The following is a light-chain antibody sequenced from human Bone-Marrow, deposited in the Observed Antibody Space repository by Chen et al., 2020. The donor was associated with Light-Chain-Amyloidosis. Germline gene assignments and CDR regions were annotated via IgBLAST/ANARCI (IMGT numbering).Light chain of an antibody. Sequence: EIVLTQSPGTLSLSPGEGANLSCRASQTISSNYLTWYQQKFGQAPRLLIYGSSSRATGIPDRFTGSGSATDFTLTINRLEPEDFAMYYCQQYGTSPLPFGGGTKVGIK. CDR2: GSS. CDR1: QTISSNY. CDR3: QQYGTSPLP. J-gene: IGKJ4*01. V-gene: IGKV3-20*01.